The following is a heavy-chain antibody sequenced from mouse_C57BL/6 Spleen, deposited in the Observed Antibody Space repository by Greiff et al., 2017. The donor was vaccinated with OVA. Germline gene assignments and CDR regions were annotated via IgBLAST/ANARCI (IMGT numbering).Heavy chain of an antibody. CDR1: GYTFTDYN. V-gene: IGHV1-18*01. CDR2: INPNNGGT. Sequence: EVQLVESGPELVKPGASVKIPCKASGYTFTDYNMDWVKQSHGKSLEWIGDINPNNGGTIYNQKFKGKATLTVDKSSSTAYMELRSLTSEDTAVYYCARWYDGRFAYWGQGTLVTVSA. J-gene: IGHJ3*01. D-gene: IGHD2-3*01. CDR3: ARWYDGRFAY.